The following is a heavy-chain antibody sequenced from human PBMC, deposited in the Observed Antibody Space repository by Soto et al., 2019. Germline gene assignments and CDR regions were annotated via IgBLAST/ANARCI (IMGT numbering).Heavy chain of an antibody. Sequence: EVQLMESGGGLVQPGGSLRLSCAASGFTFSGHSFHWVRQAPGKGPEHVSSISSNGRNTFYANSVRDRFTISRDSSKNPLYLQMASLRVEDTAVYYCARGSALGIWDPFANFDHWGQGAHVTVSS. D-gene: IGHD7-27*01. V-gene: IGHV3-64*01. CDR3: ARGSALGIWDPFANFDH. CDR1: GFTFSGHS. CDR2: ISSNGRNT. J-gene: IGHJ4*02.